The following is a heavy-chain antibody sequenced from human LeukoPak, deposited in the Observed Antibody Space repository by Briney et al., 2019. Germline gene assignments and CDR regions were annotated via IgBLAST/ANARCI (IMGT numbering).Heavy chain of an antibody. Sequence: ASVKVSCKASGYTFNSYDINWVRQATGQGLEWMGWMNPNSGNTGYAQNFQGRVTMTRNTSISTTYMELSSLSSEDTAVYYCAIRYGLGEKYYYYYYMDVWGKGTTVTVSS. CDR2: MNPNSGNT. CDR3: AIRYGLGEKYYYYYYMDV. CDR1: GYTFNSYD. V-gene: IGHV1-8*01. J-gene: IGHJ6*03. D-gene: IGHD3-16*01.